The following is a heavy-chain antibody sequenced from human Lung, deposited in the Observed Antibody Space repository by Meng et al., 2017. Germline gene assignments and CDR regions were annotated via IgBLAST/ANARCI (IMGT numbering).Heavy chain of an antibody. CDR1: GGSISSRNW. D-gene: IGHD3-3*01. Sequence: QVQVRESGQGLVKPSGTLSLTCAVFGGSISSRNWWSWVRQSPGKGLEWIGEIYHSGRTNYNPSLESRVTISLDKSQNHFSLKVKSVTAADTAVYYCVRGGQDQAYYDFWSGPFDPWGQGTLVTVSS. J-gene: IGHJ5*02. CDR2: IYHSGRT. CDR3: VRGGQDQAYYDFWSGPFDP. V-gene: IGHV4-4*02.